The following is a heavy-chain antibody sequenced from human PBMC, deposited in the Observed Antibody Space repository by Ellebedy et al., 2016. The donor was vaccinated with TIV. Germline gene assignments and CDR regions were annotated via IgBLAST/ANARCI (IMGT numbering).Heavy chain of an antibody. J-gene: IGHJ4*02. V-gene: IGHV4-34*08. Sequence: ESLKISCAAPGFTFSSYWMHWVRQAPGKGLVWIGEINHSVGTNSNPSLKGRVTISLDTSKNQFSLKLSSVTAADTAVYYCAGGYSSGWTDYWGQGTLVTVSS. D-gene: IGHD6-19*01. CDR2: INHSVGT. CDR1: GFTFSSYW. CDR3: AGGYSSGWTDY.